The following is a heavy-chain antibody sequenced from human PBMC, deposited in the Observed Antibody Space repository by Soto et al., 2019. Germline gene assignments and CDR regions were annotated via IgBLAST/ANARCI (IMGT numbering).Heavy chain of an antibody. Sequence: GGSLRLSCTASGFTFGDYAMSWFRQAPGKGLEWVGFIRSKAYGGTTEYAASVKGRFTISRDDSKSIAYLQMNSLKTEDTAVYYCTRDSTYSSSWYEGAFDIWGQGTMVTVSS. D-gene: IGHD6-13*01. V-gene: IGHV3-49*03. CDR3: TRDSTYSSSWYEGAFDI. CDR1: GFTFGDYA. CDR2: IRSKAYGGTT. J-gene: IGHJ3*02.